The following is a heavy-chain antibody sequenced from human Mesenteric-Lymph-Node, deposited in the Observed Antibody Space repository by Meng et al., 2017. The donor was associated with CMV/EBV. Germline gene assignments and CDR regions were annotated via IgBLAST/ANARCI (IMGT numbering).Heavy chain of an antibody. CDR1: GFTVSSNY. V-gene: IGHV3-53*01. J-gene: IGHJ4*02. Sequence: GESLKISCAASGFTVSSNYMSWVRQAPGKGLEWVSVISGGSDGGRAFYADSVKGRFTISRDNAKNSLYLQMNSLRAEDTAVYYCAREWDYWGQGTLVTVSS. CDR3: AREWDY. CDR2: ISGGSDGGRA.